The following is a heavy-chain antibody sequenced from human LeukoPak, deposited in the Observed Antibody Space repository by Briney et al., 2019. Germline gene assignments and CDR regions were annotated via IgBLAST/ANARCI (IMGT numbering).Heavy chain of an antibody. V-gene: IGHV3-21*01. CDR2: INNVGSHI. Sequence: GGSLRLSCAASGFTFSSSAMNWVRQAPGKGLEWVSSINNVGSHIYYADSVKGRFTISRDNAKNSLYLQMNSLRAEDTAVYYCARGTPYYFDYWGQGTLVTVSS. CDR1: GFTFSSSA. J-gene: IGHJ4*02. CDR3: ARGTPYYFDY.